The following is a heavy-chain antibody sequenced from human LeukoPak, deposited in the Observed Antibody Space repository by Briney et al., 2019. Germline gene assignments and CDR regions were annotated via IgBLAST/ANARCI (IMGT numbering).Heavy chain of an antibody. V-gene: IGHV3-23*01. CDR3: AKPMVRGVIIIDPFGY. CDR2: ISGSGGST. Sequence: GGSLRLSCAASGFTFSSYAMSWVRQAPGKGLEWVSAISGSGGSTYYADSVKGRFTISRDNSKNTLYLQMNSLRAEDTAVYYCAKPMVRGVIIIDPFGYWGQGTLVTVSS. J-gene: IGHJ4*02. D-gene: IGHD3-10*01. CDR1: GFTFSSYA.